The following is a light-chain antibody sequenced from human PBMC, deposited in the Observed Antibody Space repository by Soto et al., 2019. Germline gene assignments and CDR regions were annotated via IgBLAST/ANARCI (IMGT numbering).Light chain of an antibody. V-gene: IGLV1-40*01. CDR1: SSNIGAGYD. J-gene: IGLJ1*01. CDR3: QPYDGSLGAP. CDR2: GNS. Sequence: QSVLTQPPSVSGAPGQRVTISCTGSSSNIGAGYDVHWYQQLPGTAPKLLIYGNSNRPSGVPDRFSGSKSGTSASLAITGFQAKNGADYYSQPYDGSLGAPFGRGTK.